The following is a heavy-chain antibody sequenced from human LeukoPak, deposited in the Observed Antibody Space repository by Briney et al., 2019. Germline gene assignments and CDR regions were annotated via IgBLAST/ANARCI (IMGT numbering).Heavy chain of an antibody. J-gene: IGHJ6*02. CDR2: ISGSGGST. CDR3: AKEKGDYYDSSGYYYPYYYYYYGMDV. D-gene: IGHD3-22*01. Sequence: GGSLRLSCAASGFTFSSYAMSWVRQAPGKGLEWVSAISGSGGSTYYADSVKGRFTISRDNSKNTLYLQMNSLRAEDTAVYYCAKEKGDYYDSSGYYYPYYYYYYGMDVWGQGTTVTVSS. CDR1: GFTFSSYA. V-gene: IGHV3-23*01.